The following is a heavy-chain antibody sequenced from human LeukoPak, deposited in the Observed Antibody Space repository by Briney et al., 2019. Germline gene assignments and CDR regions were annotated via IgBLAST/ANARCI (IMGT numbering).Heavy chain of an antibody. CDR1: GFTFSSYA. J-gene: IGHJ4*02. CDR3: AKDHNDFWSGYPPN. D-gene: IGHD3-3*01. Sequence: GGSLRLSCAASGFTFSSYAMSWVRQAPGKGLEWVSAISGSGGSSYYADSVRGRFTISRDNSKNTLYLQMNSLRADDTAVYYCAKDHNDFWSGYPPNWGQGTLVTVSS. CDR2: ISGSGGSS. V-gene: IGHV3-23*01.